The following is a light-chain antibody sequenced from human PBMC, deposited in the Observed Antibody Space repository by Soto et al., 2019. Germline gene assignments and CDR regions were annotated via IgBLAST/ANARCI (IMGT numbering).Light chain of an antibody. CDR3: PQYSSYPIT. CDR2: AAS. V-gene: IGKV1-16*02. J-gene: IGKJ5*01. Sequence: DIQMTQSPSSLSASVGDRVTITCRASQGISNYLAWFQQKPGKAPKSLIYAASSLDSGVPSKFIRSGSGTDFTLTTNSLQPADFATYYCPQYSSYPITFGQGTRLEI. CDR1: QGISNY.